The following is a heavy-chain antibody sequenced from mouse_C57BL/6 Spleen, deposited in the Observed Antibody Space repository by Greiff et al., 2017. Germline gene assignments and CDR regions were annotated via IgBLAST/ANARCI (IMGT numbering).Heavy chain of an antibody. CDR2: ISSCGSYT. CDR3: ARRAQATCFDY. J-gene: IGHJ2*01. Sequence: EVKLMESGGDLVKPGGSLKLSCAASGFTFSSYGMSWVRQTPDKRLEWVATISSCGSYTYYPDSVTGRFTISRDNAKNTLYLQMSSLNSDDTAMYYCARRAQATCFDYWGQGTTRTVSS. D-gene: IGHD3-2*02. V-gene: IGHV5-6*02. CDR1: GFTFSSYG.